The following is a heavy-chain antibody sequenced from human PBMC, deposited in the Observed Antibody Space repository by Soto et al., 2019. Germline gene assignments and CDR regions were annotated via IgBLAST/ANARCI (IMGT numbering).Heavy chain of an antibody. J-gene: IGHJ4*02. CDR1: GFTFSSYA. V-gene: IGHV3-23*01. CDR2: ISGSGGST. CDR3: AKTVYDFWSGPLFY. Sequence: PGGSLRLSCAASGFTFSSYAMSWVRQAPGKGLEWVSAISGSGGSTYYADSVKGRFTISRDNSKNTLYLQMNSLRAEDTAVYYCAKTVYDFWSGPLFYWGQGTLVTVSS. D-gene: IGHD3-3*01.